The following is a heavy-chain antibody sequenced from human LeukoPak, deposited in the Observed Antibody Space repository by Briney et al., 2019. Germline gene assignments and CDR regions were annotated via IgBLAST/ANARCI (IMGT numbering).Heavy chain of an antibody. D-gene: IGHD4-23*01. CDR2: INSDGSST. CDR3: SSGNSHAFDI. V-gene: IGHV3-74*01. CDR1: GFIFSNYW. J-gene: IGHJ3*02. Sequence: GGSLRLSCAASGFIFSNYWMHWVRQAPGKGLVWVSRINSDGSSTSYADSVKGRFTISRDNAKNTLYLQMNNLRAEDTAVYYCSSGNSHAFDIWGQGTMVTVSS.